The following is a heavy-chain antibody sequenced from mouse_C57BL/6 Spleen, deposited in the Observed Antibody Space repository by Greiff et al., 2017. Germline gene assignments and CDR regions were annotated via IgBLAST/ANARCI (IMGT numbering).Heavy chain of an antibody. CDR2: IDPANGNT. V-gene: IGHV14-3*01. J-gene: IGHJ1*03. D-gene: IGHD1-1*01. CDR3: ARGDGSCYWYFDV. CDR1: GFNFKNTY. Sequence: VQLKESVAELVRPGASVTLSCTASGFNFKNTYMHWVQQRPEQGLEWIGRIDPANGNTKYAPKFQGKATITADTSSNTAYLQLSSLRSEDAAIYYCARGDGSCYWYFDVWGKGTSVTVSS.